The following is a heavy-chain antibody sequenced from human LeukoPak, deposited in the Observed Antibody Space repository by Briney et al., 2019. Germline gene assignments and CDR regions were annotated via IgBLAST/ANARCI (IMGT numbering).Heavy chain of an antibody. Sequence: GESLKSSCKGSGYSFTSHWIGWVRQMPGKGLEWMAIIYPGDSEIRYSPSSQGQVTISADKSISTAYLQWSSLKASDTAMYYCARFTPGTTLYTYFDYWGQGTLVTVSS. V-gene: IGHV5-51*01. CDR3: ARFTPGTTLYTYFDY. D-gene: IGHD1-1*01. J-gene: IGHJ4*02. CDR2: IYPGDSEI. CDR1: GYSFTSHW.